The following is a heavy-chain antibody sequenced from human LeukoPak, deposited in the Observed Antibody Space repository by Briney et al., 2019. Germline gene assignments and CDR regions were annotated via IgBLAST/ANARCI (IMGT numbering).Heavy chain of an antibody. Sequence: SETLSLTCTVSGGSISSSSYYWGWIRQPPGKGLEWIGSIYYSGSTYYNPSLKSRVTISVDTSKNQFSLKLSSVTAADTAVYYCARGNAYDPYGMDVWGQGTTVTVSS. J-gene: IGHJ6*02. CDR3: ARGNAYDPYGMDV. V-gene: IGHV4-39*07. CDR1: GGSISSSSYY. D-gene: IGHD5-12*01. CDR2: IYYSGST.